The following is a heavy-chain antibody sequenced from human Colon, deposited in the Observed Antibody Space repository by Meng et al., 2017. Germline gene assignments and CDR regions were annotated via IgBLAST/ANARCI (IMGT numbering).Heavy chain of an antibody. CDR1: GGSISSSNW. CDR3: ASFPPPGKQWLVTDY. Sequence: QVHRQGWGQGLVKPSGTLSLTGAVSGGSISSSNWWSWVRQPPGKGLEWIGEIYHSGSTNYNPSLKSRVTISVDKSKNQFSLKLSSVTAADTAVYYCASFPPPGKQWLVTDYWGQGTLVTVSS. V-gene: IGHV4-4*02. D-gene: IGHD6-19*01. CDR2: IYHSGST. J-gene: IGHJ4*02.